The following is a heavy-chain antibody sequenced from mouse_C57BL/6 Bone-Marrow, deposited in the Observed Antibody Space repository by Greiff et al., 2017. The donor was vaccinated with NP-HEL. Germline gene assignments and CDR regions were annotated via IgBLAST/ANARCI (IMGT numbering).Heavy chain of an antibody. D-gene: IGHD4-1*01. Sequence: QVQLKQSGAELVKPGASVKLSCKASGYTFTSYWMHWVKQRPGQGLEWIGMIHPNSGSTNYNEKFKSKATLTVDKSSSTAYMQLSSLTSEDSAVYYCARGRTGKGFDYWGQGTTLTVSS. J-gene: IGHJ2*01. CDR3: ARGRTGKGFDY. V-gene: IGHV1-64*01. CDR2: IHPNSGST. CDR1: GYTFTSYW.